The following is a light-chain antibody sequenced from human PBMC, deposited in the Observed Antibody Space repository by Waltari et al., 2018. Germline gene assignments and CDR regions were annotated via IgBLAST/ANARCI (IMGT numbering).Light chain of an antibody. CDR3: QQRSNWLPYT. J-gene: IGKJ2*01. CDR1: QSVSSY. CDR2: DAS. V-gene: IGKV3-11*01. Sequence: EIVLTQYPATLSLSPGERATLPCRASQSVSSYLAWYQQKPGQAPRLLIYDASNRATGIPARFSGSGSGTDFTLTISSLEPEDFAVYYCQQRSNWLPYTFGQGTKLEIK.